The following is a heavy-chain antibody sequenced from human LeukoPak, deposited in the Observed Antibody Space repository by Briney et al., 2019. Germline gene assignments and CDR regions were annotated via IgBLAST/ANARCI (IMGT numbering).Heavy chain of an antibody. D-gene: IGHD3-10*01. V-gene: IGHV3-30*02. Sequence: GGSLRLSCAASGFSFSTYGMHWVRQAPGKGLEWVAFIWFDGSQKYHADSLKGRFTISRDNSQNTVYLQMNSLRSEDTAVYYCAKDRVPTFPDASDVWGQGTRVTVSS. CDR1: GFSFSTYG. CDR2: IWFDGSQK. CDR3: AKDRVPTFPDASDV. J-gene: IGHJ3*01.